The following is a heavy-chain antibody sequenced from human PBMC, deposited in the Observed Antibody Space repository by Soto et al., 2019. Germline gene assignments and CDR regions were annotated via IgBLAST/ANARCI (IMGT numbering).Heavy chain of an antibody. V-gene: IGHV1-69*02. CDR2: IIPMLPVT. CDR1: EGTFNTYT. CDR3: SIGSWSAETFDV. J-gene: IGHJ3*01. Sequence: QVHLIQSGAEVKKPGSSVKVSCKAAEGTFNTYTLSWLQQAPGHGLEWMGRIIPMLPVTNSAQKFQGRLTLTAHKSTGTAFMELTSLTSDDTAVYYCSIGSWSAETFDVWGQGTMVTVSS. D-gene: IGHD2-2*01.